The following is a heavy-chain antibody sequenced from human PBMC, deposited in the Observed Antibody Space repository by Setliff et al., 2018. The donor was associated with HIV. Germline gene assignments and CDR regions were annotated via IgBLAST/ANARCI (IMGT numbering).Heavy chain of an antibody. CDR1: GYSFTNHY. Sequence: ASVKVSCKPSGYSFTNHYMHWVRQAPGQGLEWMGVINPTGGSTRNTQKFQGRVAMTRDTSTSTVYMELSSLRSDDTAVYYCARDKRSFYGDYEGDAFDIWGQGTMVTVSS. J-gene: IGHJ3*02. V-gene: IGHV1-46*01. CDR3: ARDKRSFYGDYEGDAFDI. D-gene: IGHD4-17*01. CDR2: INPTGGST.